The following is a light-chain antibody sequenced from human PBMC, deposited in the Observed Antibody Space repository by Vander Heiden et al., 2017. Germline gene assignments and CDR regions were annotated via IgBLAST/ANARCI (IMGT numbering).Light chain of an antibody. CDR3: MQVLDTVGT. CDR2: LGS. CDR1: QSLLHTNGYNY. J-gene: IGKJ3*01. V-gene: IGKV2-28*01. Sequence: EIVMTQSPLSLPVTPGEPASISCRSSQSLLHTNGYNYLDWYLQKPGQSPQLLIYLGSNRASGVPDRFSGSGSGTDFTLKISRVEADDVGVYYCMQVLDTVGTFGPGTKVEIK.